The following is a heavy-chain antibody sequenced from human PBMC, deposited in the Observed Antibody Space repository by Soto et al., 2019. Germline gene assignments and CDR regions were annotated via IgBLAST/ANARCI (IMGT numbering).Heavy chain of an antibody. CDR3: ARPLLAAAGTLNDY. V-gene: IGHV1-8*01. CDR1: GYTCTSYD. Sequence: QVQLVQSGAEVKKPGASVKVSCKASGYTCTSYDINWVRQATGQGLEWMGWMNPNSGNTGYAQKFQGRVTMTRNTSISTAYMELSSLRSEYTAVYYCARPLLAAAGTLNDYWGQGTLVTVSS. J-gene: IGHJ4*02. CDR2: MNPNSGNT. D-gene: IGHD6-13*01.